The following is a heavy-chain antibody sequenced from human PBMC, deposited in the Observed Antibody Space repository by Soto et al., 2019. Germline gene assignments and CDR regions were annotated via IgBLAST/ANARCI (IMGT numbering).Heavy chain of an antibody. CDR1: GFTFSSYS. CDR2: ISSSSSYI. CDR3: AGSGGILSGNDY. V-gene: IGHV3-21*01. J-gene: IGHJ4*02. Sequence: EVQLVESGGGLVKPGGSLRLSCAASGFTFSSYSMNWVRQAPGKGLEWVSSISSSSSYIYYADSVKGRFTISRDNAKNSLYLQMNSLRAEDTAVYYCAGSGGILSGNDYWGQGTLVTVSS. D-gene: IGHD3-10*01.